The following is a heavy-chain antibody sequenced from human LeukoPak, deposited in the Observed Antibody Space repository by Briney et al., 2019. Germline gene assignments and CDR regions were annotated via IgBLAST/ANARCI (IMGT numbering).Heavy chain of an antibody. Sequence: QTLSLTCAISGDSVSSSSSAWRWIRQYPSRGLEWLGRAYYRSKWHIDYAESVKSRITINPDTSKNEFSLQLNSVTPEDTAVYYCARNLRPDFDYWGQGTLVTVSS. V-gene: IGHV6-1*01. J-gene: IGHJ4*02. CDR2: AYYRSKWHI. CDR1: GDSVSSSSSA. CDR3: ARNLRPDFDY.